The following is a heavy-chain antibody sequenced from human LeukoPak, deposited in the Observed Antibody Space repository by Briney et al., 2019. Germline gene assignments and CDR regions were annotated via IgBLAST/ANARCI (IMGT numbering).Heavy chain of an antibody. CDR1: GFTFSNYG. J-gene: IGHJ4*02. V-gene: IGHV3-33*01. D-gene: IGHD2-15*01. CDR3: AREGYCSGGSCYGGFDY. CDR2: IRYDGTNK. Sequence: GGSLRLSCAASGFTFSNYGMHWVRQAPGKGLEWVAVIRYDGTNKYYADSVRGRFTISRDNAKNSLYLQMNSLRAEDTAVYYCAREGYCSGGSCYGGFDYWGQGTLVTVSS.